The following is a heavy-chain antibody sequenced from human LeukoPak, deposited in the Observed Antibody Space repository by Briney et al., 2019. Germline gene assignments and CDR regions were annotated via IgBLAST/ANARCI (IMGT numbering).Heavy chain of an antibody. CDR2: ISNSGYNT. V-gene: IGHV3-23*01. D-gene: IGHD1-26*01. CDR3: ARHDGSSFIYYVDH. Sequence: GGSLRLSCAASGFIVSSRAMSWVRQAQGKGLEWVSTISNSGYNTWYADSVKGRFTISRDNSQNTLYLQMSSLRAEDTALYFCARHDGSSFIYYVDHWGHGALVTVSS. J-gene: IGHJ4*01. CDR1: GFIVSSRA.